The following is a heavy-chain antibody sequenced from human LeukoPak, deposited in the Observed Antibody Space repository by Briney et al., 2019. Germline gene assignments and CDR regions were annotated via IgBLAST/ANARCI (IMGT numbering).Heavy chain of an antibody. Sequence: GESLKISCKGSGCSFTSYWIGWVRQMPGKGLEWMGIIYPGDSDTRYSPSFQGQVTISADKSISTAYLQWSSLKASDTAMYYCARHRRDGDYADDAFDIWGQGTMVTVSS. V-gene: IGHV5-51*01. J-gene: IGHJ3*02. CDR1: GCSFTSYW. CDR3: ARHRRDGDYADDAFDI. CDR2: IYPGDSDT. D-gene: IGHD4-17*01.